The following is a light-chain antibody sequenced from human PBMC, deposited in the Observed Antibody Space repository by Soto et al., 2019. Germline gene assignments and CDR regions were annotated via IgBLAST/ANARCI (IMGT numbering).Light chain of an antibody. CDR3: QSYDSTLSGLYV. CDR2: GNN. Sequence: QSVLTQPPSMSGAPGQRVTISCTGTSANIGAGYDVHWYQQLPGMAPKLLIYGNNKRPSAVPDRFSGSKSGTSASLAITGLQAADEADYYCQSYDSTLSGLYVLGTGTKVTVL. CDR1: SANIGAGYD. J-gene: IGLJ1*01. V-gene: IGLV1-40*01.